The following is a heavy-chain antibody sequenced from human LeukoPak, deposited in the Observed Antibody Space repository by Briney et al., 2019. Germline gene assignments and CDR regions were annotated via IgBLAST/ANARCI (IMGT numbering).Heavy chain of an antibody. V-gene: IGHV7-4-1*02. J-gene: IGHJ4*02. D-gene: IGHD3-10*01. CDR3: VRGTPTPGMDY. CDR2: IDTATGNP. CDR1: GYPFSAHF. Sequence: ASVKVSCKASGYPFSAHFLNWVRQAPGQGLEWMGNIDTATGNPRYAQDFTGRFVFSLDTSVSTAYLQITSLKADDTAAYYCVRGTPTPGMDYWGQGTQVTVSS.